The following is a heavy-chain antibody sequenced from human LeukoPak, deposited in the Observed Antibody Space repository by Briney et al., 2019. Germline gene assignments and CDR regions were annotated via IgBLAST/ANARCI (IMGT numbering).Heavy chain of an antibody. V-gene: IGHV3-53*01. Sequence: PGGSLRLSCAASGLTVSSSYMSWVRQAPRKGLEWVSIIYNDGSTYYADSMKGRFTISRDNSKNTLYLQVNSLRAEDTAMYYCARNILVAFDIWGQGTMVTVSS. CDR3: ARNILVAFDI. CDR2: IYNDGST. CDR1: GLTVSSSY. D-gene: IGHD2/OR15-2a*01. J-gene: IGHJ3*02.